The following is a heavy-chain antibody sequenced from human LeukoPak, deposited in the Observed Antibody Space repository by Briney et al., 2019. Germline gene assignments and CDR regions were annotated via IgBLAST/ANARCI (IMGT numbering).Heavy chain of an antibody. CDR3: ARGTPAANWFDP. J-gene: IGHJ5*02. CDR1: GGSITSQSYY. CDR2: TYYSGNT. V-gene: IGHV4-31*03. Sequence: SQTLSLTCTVSGGSITSQSYYWSWIRQHPGEGLEWIGYTYYSGNTYYNPSLKSRIFISVDTSKNQFSLRLNSVTAADTAVYYCARGTPAANWFDPWGQGTLVTVSS. D-gene: IGHD2-2*01.